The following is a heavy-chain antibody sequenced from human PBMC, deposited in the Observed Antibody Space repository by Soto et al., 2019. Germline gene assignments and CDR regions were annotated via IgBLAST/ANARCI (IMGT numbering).Heavy chain of an antibody. Sequence: SGPTLVKPTQTLTLTCTFSGFSLSTSGVGVGWIRQPPGKALEWLALIYWDDDKRYSPSLKSRLTITKDTSKNQVVLTMTNMDPVDTATYYCAHVGGEQLATYYYYYYMDVWGKGTTVTVSS. V-gene: IGHV2-5*02. J-gene: IGHJ6*03. D-gene: IGHD6-6*01. CDR2: IYWDDDK. CDR3: AHVGGEQLATYYYYYYMDV. CDR1: GFSLSTSGVG.